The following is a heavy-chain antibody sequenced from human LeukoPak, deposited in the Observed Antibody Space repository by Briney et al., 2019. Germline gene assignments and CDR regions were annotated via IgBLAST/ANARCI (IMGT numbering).Heavy chain of an antibody. CDR2: IYYSGGSGNT. CDR3: ARSSSGRTPPGY. J-gene: IGHJ4*02. D-gene: IGHD3-22*01. CDR1: GGSINNYY. V-gene: IGHV4-59*01. Sequence: SSETLSLTCTVSGGSINNYYWSWIRQSPGKGLEWIGYIYYSGGSGNTNYNPSFKSRVTISVGMSKNQFSLKLNSVAAADTAVYYCARSSSGRTPPGYWGQGTLVTVSS.